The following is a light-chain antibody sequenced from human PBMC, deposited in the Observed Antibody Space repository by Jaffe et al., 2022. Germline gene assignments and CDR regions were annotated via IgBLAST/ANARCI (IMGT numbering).Light chain of an antibody. Sequence: QSALTQPASLSGSPGQSITMSCTGTSGDVGGYNYVSWFQQHPGRAPKLMIYDVSYRPSGVSSRFSGSKSGNTASLTISGLQAEDEADYYCISYTSSTSWVFGGGTKLTVL. CDR2: DVS. CDR3: ISYTSSTSWV. CDR1: SGDVGGYNY. V-gene: IGLV2-14*03. J-gene: IGLJ3*02.